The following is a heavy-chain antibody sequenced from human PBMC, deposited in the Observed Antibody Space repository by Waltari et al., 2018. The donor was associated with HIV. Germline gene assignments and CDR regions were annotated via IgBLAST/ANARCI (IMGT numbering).Heavy chain of an antibody. CDR2: MNPNSGNT. CDR1: GYTFTSYD. D-gene: IGHD3-22*01. Sequence: QVQLVQSGAEVKKPGASVKVSCKASGYTFTSYDINWVRQATGQGLEWMGWMNPNSGNTGYAQKFQGRVTRTRNTSRSTAYMELSSLRSEDTAVYYCARGRMRDITMTADYWGQGTLVTVSS. CDR3: ARGRMRDITMTADY. J-gene: IGHJ4*02. V-gene: IGHV1-8*01.